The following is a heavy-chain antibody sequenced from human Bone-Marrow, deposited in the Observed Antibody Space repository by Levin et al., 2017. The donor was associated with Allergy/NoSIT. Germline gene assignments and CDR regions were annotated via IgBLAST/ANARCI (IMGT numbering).Heavy chain of an antibody. D-gene: IGHD2-2*01. CDR2: INSDGIST. J-gene: IGHJ4*02. CDR1: GFTFSTYW. V-gene: IGHV3-74*01. Sequence: GGSLRLSCAASGFTFSTYWMHWVRQAPGKGLVWVSRINSDGISTSYADSVKGRFTISRDNAKNTLYLQMNSLRAEDTAVYYCARATREYQLLPLAFDYWGQGTLVTVSS. CDR3: ARATREYQLLPLAFDY.